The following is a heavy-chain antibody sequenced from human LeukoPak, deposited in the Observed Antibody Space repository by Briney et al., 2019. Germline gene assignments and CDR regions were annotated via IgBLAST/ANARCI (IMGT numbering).Heavy chain of an antibody. Sequence: ASVKVSCKASGYTFNRYGISWVRQPPGQGLEWMGWITTYNGNTNYAQNLQGRVTMTTDTSTTTAYMELRSLRSDDTAIYYCARGKGIITEFDYWGQGTLVTVSS. D-gene: IGHD1-14*01. CDR2: ITTYNGNT. V-gene: IGHV1-18*01. CDR3: ARGKGIITEFDY. CDR1: GYTFNRYG. J-gene: IGHJ4*02.